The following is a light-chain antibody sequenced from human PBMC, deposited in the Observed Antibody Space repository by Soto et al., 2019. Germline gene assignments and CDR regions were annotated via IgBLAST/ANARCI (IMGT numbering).Light chain of an antibody. V-gene: IGKV3-15*01. Sequence: EIVMTRSPATLSVSPGERATLSCRASQSVSSDLAWYQQKPGQAPRLLIHGASTRATGIPARFSGSGSGTEFTLTISSLRSEDFAVYSCQQYNNWPWTFGQGTKVDIK. J-gene: IGKJ1*01. CDR2: GAS. CDR1: QSVSSD. CDR3: QQYNNWPWT.